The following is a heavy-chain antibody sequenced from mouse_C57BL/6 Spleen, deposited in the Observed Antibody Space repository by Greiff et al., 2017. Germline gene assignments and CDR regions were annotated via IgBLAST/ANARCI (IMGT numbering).Heavy chain of an antibody. CDR3: TGYEYDGDFGY. CDR2: IRLKSDYYAT. J-gene: IGHJ2*01. CDR1: GFTFSNYW. D-gene: IGHD2-4*01. V-gene: IGHV6-3*01. Sequence: EVKLVESGGGLVQPGGSMKLSCVASGFTFSNYWMNWVRQSPEKGLEWVAQIRLKSDYYATQYAVSVKGRFTISRDDCKSSVYLQMNNLRAEDTGIYYCTGYEYDGDFGYWGQGTTLTVSS.